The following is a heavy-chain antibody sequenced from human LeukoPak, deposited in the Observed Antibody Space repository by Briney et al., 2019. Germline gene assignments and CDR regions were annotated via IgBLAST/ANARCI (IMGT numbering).Heavy chain of an antibody. J-gene: IGHJ4*02. CDR1: GFTVSSNY. D-gene: IGHD1-26*01. Sequence: VGDLRLSCAASGFTVSSNYMSWVRQAPGKGPEWVSIIYSGGNTYYADSVKGRFTISRDNSKNTLYLQMNSLRAEDTAVYYCAREGIVGSTRDYWGQGTLVPAS. CDR3: AREGIVGSTRDY. CDR2: IYSGGNT. V-gene: IGHV3-53*01.